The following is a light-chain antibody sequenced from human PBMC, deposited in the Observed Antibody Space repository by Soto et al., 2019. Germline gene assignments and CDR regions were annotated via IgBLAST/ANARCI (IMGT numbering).Light chain of an antibody. CDR3: QQYAKSRWT. Sequence: EIVLTQSPGTLSLSPGERATLSCRASQNVASAYLAWYQHKPGQAPRLLIYGSSSRAVGVPDRISGSGSGTDFTLTISRLEPEDFAVYYCQQYAKSRWTFGQGTKVEAK. J-gene: IGKJ1*01. CDR2: GSS. V-gene: IGKV3-20*01. CDR1: QNVASAY.